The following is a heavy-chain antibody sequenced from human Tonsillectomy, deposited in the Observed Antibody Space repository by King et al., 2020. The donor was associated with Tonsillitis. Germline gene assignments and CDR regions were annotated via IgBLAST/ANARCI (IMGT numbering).Heavy chain of an antibody. D-gene: IGHD5-12*01. CDR2: ISAYSGNT. J-gene: IGHJ4*02. Sequence: QLVQSGAEVKKPAASVKVSCKASGYTFISYGISWVRQAPGQGLEWMGWISAYSGNTNYAQKLQGRVTMTTDTSTSTAYMELRNLRAADTAVYYCARGVARGYSAYCSFDYWGQGTLVIVSS. CDR1: GYTFISYG. CDR3: ARGVARGYSAYCSFDY. V-gene: IGHV1-18*04.